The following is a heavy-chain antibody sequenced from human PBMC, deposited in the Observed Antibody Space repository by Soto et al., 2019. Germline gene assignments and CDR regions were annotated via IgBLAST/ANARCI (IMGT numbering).Heavy chain of an antibody. D-gene: IGHD4-17*01. CDR2: ISGSGGST. CDR3: AKVRDTVSAFYNYYFDY. CDR1: GFTFSSYA. Sequence: EVQLLESGGGLVQPGGSLRLSCAASGFTFSSYAMSWVRQAPGKGLEWVSAISGSGGSTYYADSVKGRFTISRDNSKNTLYLQMNSLRAEDTAVYYCAKVRDTVSAFYNYYFDYWGQGTLVTVSS. V-gene: IGHV3-23*01. J-gene: IGHJ4*02.